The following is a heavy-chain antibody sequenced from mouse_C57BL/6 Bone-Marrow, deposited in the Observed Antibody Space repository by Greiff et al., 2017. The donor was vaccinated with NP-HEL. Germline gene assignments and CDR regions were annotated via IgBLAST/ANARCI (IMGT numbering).Heavy chain of an antibody. D-gene: IGHD2-3*01. CDR1: GYSITSGYY. CDR3: ARGGYYVLYYYAMDY. J-gene: IGHJ4*01. V-gene: IGHV3-6*01. Sequence: EVQLQESGPGLVKPSQSLSLTCSVTGYSITSGYYWNWIRQFPGNKLEWMGYISYDGSNNYNPSLKNRISITRDTSKNQFFLKLNSVTTEDTATYYCARGGYYVLYYYAMDYWGQGTSVTVSS. CDR2: ISYDGSN.